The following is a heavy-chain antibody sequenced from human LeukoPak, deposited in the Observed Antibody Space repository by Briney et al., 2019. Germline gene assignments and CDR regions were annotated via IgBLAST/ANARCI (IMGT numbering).Heavy chain of an antibody. V-gene: IGHV1-2*02. CDR2: INPNSGGT. J-gene: IGHJ5*02. D-gene: IGHD5-12*01. Sequence: VASVKVSCRASGYTFTGYYMHWVRQAPGQGLEWMEWINPNSGGTNYAQKFQGRVTMTRDTSISTAYMELSRLRSDDTAVYYCAILLGGYPFQGTFDPWGQGNLVTVSS. CDR1: GYTFTGYY. CDR3: AILLGGYPFQGTFDP.